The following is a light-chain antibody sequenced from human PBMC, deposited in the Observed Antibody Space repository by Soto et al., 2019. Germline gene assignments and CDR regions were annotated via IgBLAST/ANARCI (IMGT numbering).Light chain of an antibody. CDR3: QQRSNWPLLT. Sequence: EIVITQSPATLSLSPEERATLSCRASQSVSSYLAWYQQKPGQAPRLLIYDASNRATGIPARFSGSGSGTDFTLTISSLEPEDFAVYYCQQRSNWPLLTFGGGTKVDIK. J-gene: IGKJ4*01. CDR1: QSVSSY. V-gene: IGKV3-11*01. CDR2: DAS.